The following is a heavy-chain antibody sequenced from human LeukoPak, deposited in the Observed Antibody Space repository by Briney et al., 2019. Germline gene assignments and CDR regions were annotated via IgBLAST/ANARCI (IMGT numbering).Heavy chain of an antibody. J-gene: IGHJ4*02. CDR2: ISYDGSNK. CDR1: GFTFSSYG. D-gene: IGHD1-14*01. V-gene: IGHV3-30*18. CDR3: ANQKTGTV. Sequence: GGSLRLSCAASGFTFSSYGMHWVRQAPGKGLEWVGVISYDGSNKYYADSVKGRFTISRDNSKNTLYLQMNSLRAEDTAVYYCANQKTGTVWGQGTLVTVSS.